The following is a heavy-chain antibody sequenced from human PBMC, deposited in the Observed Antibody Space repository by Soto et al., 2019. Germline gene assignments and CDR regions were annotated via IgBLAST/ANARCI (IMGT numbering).Heavy chain of an antibody. D-gene: IGHD1-26*01. CDR2: INAGNGNT. Sequence: QVQLVQSGAEVKKPGASVKVSCKASGYTFTNYAMHWVRQAPGQRLEWMGWINAGNGNTKYSQKFQGRVTITRDTTASPAYMELSGLRSEDTAVYYCARGGRRYCYFDLWGRRALVTVSS. J-gene: IGHJ2*01. CDR3: ARGGRRYCYFDL. V-gene: IGHV1-3*01. CDR1: GYTFTNYA.